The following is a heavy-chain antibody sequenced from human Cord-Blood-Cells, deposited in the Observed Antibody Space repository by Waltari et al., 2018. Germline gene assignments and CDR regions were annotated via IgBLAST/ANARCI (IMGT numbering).Heavy chain of an antibody. J-gene: IGHJ4*02. D-gene: IGHD7-27*01. Sequence: QVQLVESGGGVVQPGRSLRLSCAASGFTFSSYAMHWVRQAPGKGLEWVAVISYDGSNQYYADSVKSRFTMSRDNSKNTLYLQMNSLRAEDTAVYYCARDPRLGFDYWGQGTLVTVSS. CDR1: GFTFSSYA. CDR3: ARDPRLGFDY. CDR2: ISYDGSNQ. V-gene: IGHV3-30-3*01.